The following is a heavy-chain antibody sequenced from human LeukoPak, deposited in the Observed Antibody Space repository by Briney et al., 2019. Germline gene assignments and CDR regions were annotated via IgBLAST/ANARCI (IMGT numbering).Heavy chain of an antibody. D-gene: IGHD3-10*01. CDR1: GGSISIYY. J-gene: IGHJ6*02. CDR3: ARDRTYYYGSGSYYRGYYYGMDV. V-gene: IGHV4-59*01. Sequence: PSETLSLTCTVSGGSISIYYWSWIRQPPGKGLEWIGYIYYSRSTNYHPSLKSRVTISVDTSKNQFSLKLSSVTAADTAVYYCARDRTYYYGSGSYYRGYYYGMDVWGQGTTVTVSS. CDR2: IYYSRST.